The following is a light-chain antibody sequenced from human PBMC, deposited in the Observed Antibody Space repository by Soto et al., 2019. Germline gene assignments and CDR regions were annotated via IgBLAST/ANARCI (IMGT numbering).Light chain of an antibody. CDR2: RTS. CDR3: QQYNSDSLYT. Sequence: DIQLTQSPSTLSASVGDRVAITCRASQSFGTWLDWYQQKPGKAPNLLIYRTSSLGRGVPSRFSGGGSGTEFTLTISSLQPDDFATYYCQQYNSDSLYTFGQGTKVEIK. CDR1: QSFGTW. V-gene: IGKV1-5*03. J-gene: IGKJ2*01.